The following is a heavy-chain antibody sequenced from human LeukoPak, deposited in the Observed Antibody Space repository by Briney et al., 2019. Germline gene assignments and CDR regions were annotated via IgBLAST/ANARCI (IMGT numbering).Heavy chain of an antibody. CDR1: GFTFSRYN. CDR3: AILTGDQRGAY. J-gene: IGHJ4*02. CDR2: FTSSSYI. Sequence: GGSLRLSCAVSGFTFSRYNMNWVRQAPGKGLEWVSSFTSSSYIYYADSVKGRFTISRDNAKNSLYLQMDSLRAEDTAVYYCAILTGDQRGAYWGQGTLVTVSS. V-gene: IGHV3-21*01. D-gene: IGHD7-27*01.